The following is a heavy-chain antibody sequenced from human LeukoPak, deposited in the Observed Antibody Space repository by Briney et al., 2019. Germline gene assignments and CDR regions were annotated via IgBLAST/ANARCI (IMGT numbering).Heavy chain of an antibody. CDR1: GYSFTTYW. CDR3: ARQHNTNYDY. CDR2: IYPADSDT. V-gene: IGHV5-51*01. Sequence: GESLKISCQASGYSFTTYWIGWVRQMPGKGLEWMGIIYPADSDTKYSPSFQGQVTISADKSNSTAYLQWSSLKASDTAMYYCARQHNTNYDYWGQGTLVTVSS. D-gene: IGHD1-7*01. J-gene: IGHJ4*02.